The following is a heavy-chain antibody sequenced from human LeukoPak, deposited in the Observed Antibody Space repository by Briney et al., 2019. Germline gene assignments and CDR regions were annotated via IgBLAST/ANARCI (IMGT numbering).Heavy chain of an antibody. D-gene: IGHD6-25*01. CDR2: IFYSGIT. CDR1: GVSISTNGYY. V-gene: IGHV4-31*03. CDR3: VSWRRGSGMEEDH. Sequence: PSETLSLTCSVSGVSISTNGYYWSWIRQHPGKGLEWIGYIFYSGITYYIPSLKSRVSVSLETSKNQFSLKLSSVTVADTAVFYCVSWRRGSGMEEDHWGQGTLVTVSS. J-gene: IGHJ4*02.